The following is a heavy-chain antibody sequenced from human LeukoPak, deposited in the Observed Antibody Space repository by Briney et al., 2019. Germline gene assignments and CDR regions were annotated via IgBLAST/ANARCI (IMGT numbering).Heavy chain of an antibody. J-gene: IGHJ4*02. CDR3: ARLDRPIWFGESTIDY. V-gene: IGHV3-7*01. CDR1: GFTFSSYW. D-gene: IGHD3-10*01. CDR2: IKQDGSEK. Sequence: GGSLRLSCEASGFTFSSYWMSWVRQAPGKGLEWVANIKQDGSEKYYVDSVKGRFTISRDNAKNSLYLQMNSLRAEDTAVYYCARLDRPIWFGESTIDYWGQGTLVTVSS.